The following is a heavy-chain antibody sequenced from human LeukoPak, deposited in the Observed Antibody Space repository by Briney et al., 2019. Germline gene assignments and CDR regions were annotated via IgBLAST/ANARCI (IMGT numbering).Heavy chain of an antibody. Sequence: LGGSLRLSCAASGFTFSSYWMHWVRQAPGKGLVWVSRISSDGSDTNYADSVKGRFTISRDNAKNTLYLPMNSLRAEDTAVYYCARGSYSLGGFDYWGQGTLVTVSS. J-gene: IGHJ4*02. CDR2: ISSDGSDT. D-gene: IGHD6-13*01. V-gene: IGHV3-74*01. CDR3: ARGSYSLGGFDY. CDR1: GFTFSSYW.